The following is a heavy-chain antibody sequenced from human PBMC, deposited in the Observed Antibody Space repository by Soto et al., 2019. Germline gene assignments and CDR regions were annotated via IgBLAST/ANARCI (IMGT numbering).Heavy chain of an antibody. J-gene: IGHJ4*02. D-gene: IGHD2-2*01. Sequence: QVQLVQSGAEVKKPGASVKVSCKTSGYTFTNYYMHWVRQAPGQGLEWMGIINPSGGGTTYAQKFQGRVTMTRETSTSTVYMDLSSLRSEDTAVYYCARPADKMGWYYFEYWGQGTLVTVSS. CDR3: ARPADKMGWYYFEY. V-gene: IGHV1-46*01. CDR1: GYTFTNYY. CDR2: INPSGGGT.